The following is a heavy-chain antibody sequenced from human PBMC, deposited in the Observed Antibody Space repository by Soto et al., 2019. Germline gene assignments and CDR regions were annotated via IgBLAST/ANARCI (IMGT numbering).Heavy chain of an antibody. J-gene: IGHJ6*02. CDR3: VKPPVITASYYYYDMDV. V-gene: IGHV3-23*01. CDR1: GFTFSTYP. Sequence: GGSLRLSCAASGFTFSTYPMSWVRQAPGKGLEWVPGISGSGISTYYTDSVKGRFTISRDNSKNTVFLQMNSLRDEDTAVYYCVKPPVITASYYYYDMDVWGQGTTVTVSS. CDR2: ISGSGIST. D-gene: IGHD4-4*01.